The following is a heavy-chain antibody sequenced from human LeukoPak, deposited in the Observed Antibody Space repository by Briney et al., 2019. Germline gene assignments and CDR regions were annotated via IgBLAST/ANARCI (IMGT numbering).Heavy chain of an antibody. D-gene: IGHD3-10*01. CDR3: ARGEVTMVRGVIIFDY. J-gene: IGHJ4*02. Sequence: TGGSLRLSCAASGFTFSSYSMNWVRQAPGKGLEWVSSISSSSSYIYYADSVKGRFTTSRDNAKNSLYLQMNSLRAEDTAVYYCARGEVTMVRGVIIFDYWGQGTLVTVSS. V-gene: IGHV3-21*01. CDR2: ISSSSSYI. CDR1: GFTFSSYS.